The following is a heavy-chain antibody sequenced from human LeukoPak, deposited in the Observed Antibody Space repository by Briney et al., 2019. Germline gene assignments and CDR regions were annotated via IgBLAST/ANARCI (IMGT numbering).Heavy chain of an antibody. CDR1: GGSISSYY. V-gene: IGHV4-59*01. CDR2: IFYSGST. J-gene: IGHJ4*02. CDR3: ARTIGYTYGYFDS. Sequence: PSETLSLTCTVSGGSISSYYWNWIRQPPGKGLEWIGYIFYSGSTNYNPSLKSRVSISLDTSKNQFSVKLISVTAADTAVYYCARTIGYTYGYFDSWSQGTLVTVSS. D-gene: IGHD5-18*01.